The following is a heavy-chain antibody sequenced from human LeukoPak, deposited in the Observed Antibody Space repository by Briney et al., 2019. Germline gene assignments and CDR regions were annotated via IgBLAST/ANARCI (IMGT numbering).Heavy chain of an antibody. D-gene: IGHD3-22*01. V-gene: IGHV4-34*01. CDR3: ARGLVDTMIVVVSGKYYFDY. Sequence: SETLSLTCAVYGVSFSGYYWSWIRQPPGKGLEWIGEINHSGSTNYNPSLKSRVTISVDTSKNQFSLKLSSVTAADTAVYYCARGLVDTMIVVVSGKYYFDYWGQGTLVTVSS. CDR2: INHSGST. CDR1: GVSFSGYY. J-gene: IGHJ4*02.